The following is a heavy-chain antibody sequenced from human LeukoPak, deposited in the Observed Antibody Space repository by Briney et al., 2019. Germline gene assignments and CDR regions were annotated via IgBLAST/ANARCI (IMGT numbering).Heavy chain of an antibody. V-gene: IGHV3-21*01. CDR3: ARVSQGDYPNFDY. Sequence: PGGSPRHSCAASGFTFSSYSMNWVRQAPGKGLEWVSSISSSSSYIYYADSVKGRFTISRDNAKNSLYLQMNSLRAEDTAVYYCARVSQGDYPNFDYWGQGTLVTVSS. CDR1: GFTFSSYS. J-gene: IGHJ4*02. CDR2: ISSSSSYI. D-gene: IGHD4-17*01.